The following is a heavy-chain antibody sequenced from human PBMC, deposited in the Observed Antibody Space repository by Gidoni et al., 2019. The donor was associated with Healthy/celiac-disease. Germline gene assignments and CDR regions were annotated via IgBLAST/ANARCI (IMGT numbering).Heavy chain of an antibody. J-gene: IGHJ3*02. D-gene: IGHD3-10*01. CDR2: ISYDGSNK. V-gene: IGHV3-30*18. CDR1: GFTFSSYG. Sequence: QVQLVESGGGVVQPGRSLRLSCAASGFTFSSYGMHWVRQAPGKGLEWVAVISYDGSNKYYADSVKGRFTISRDNSKNTLYLQMNSLRAEDTAVYYCAKTPPTPMVRGVNPLDAFDIWGQGTMVTVSS. CDR3: AKTPPTPMVRGVNPLDAFDI.